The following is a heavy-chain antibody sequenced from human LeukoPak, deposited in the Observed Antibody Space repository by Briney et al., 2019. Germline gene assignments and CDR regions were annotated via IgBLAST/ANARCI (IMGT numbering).Heavy chain of an antibody. CDR3: ARARYYYGSGSYSNLPKWFDP. CDR1: GGSFSGYY. CDR2: INHSGST. Sequence: SETLSLTCAVYGGSFSGYYWSWIRQPPGKGLEWIGEINHSGSTNYNPSLKGRVTISVDTSKNQFSLKLSSMTAADTAVYYCARARYYYGSGSYSNLPKWFDPWGQGTLVTVSS. J-gene: IGHJ5*02. D-gene: IGHD3-10*01. V-gene: IGHV4-34*01.